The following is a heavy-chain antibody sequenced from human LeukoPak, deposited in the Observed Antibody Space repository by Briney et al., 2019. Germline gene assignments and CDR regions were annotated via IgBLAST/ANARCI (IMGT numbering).Heavy chain of an antibody. D-gene: IGHD3-22*01. CDR2: ITPNADRA. J-gene: IGHJ1*01. V-gene: IGHV3-23*01. CDR3: AIVHGYYDGSGYWVQ. CDR1: GFTFGSYG. Sequence: GGSLRLSCAASGFTFGSYGMSWVRQAPGKGLEWVSFITPNADRAAYADSVEGRFTISRDNPRNTLYMQMNSLRDEDTAVYYCAIVHGYYDGSGYWVQWGQGTLVTVSS.